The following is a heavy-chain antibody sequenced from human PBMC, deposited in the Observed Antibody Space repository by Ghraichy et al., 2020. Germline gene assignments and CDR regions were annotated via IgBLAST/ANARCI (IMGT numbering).Heavy chain of an antibody. J-gene: IGHJ4*02. CDR1: GYRFTSYW. CDR3: ATLGNGGSFDY. D-gene: IGHD2-8*01. V-gene: IGHV5-51*01. CDR2: IFPVDSET. Sequence: GESLNISCKASGYRFTSYWIGWVRQMPRKGLEWMGIIFPVDSETRNSPSFQGQVTMSVDKSISTAYLQWSRLRASDTAMYYCATLGNGGSFDYWGQGTLVTVSS.